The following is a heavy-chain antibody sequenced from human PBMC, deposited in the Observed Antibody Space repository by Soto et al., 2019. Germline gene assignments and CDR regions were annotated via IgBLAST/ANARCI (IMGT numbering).Heavy chain of an antibody. V-gene: IGHV1-58*01. Sequence: ASVKVSCKASGFTFTNSAVQWVRQARGQRLEWIGWIVVGSGNTNYAQKFQERVTITRDMSTSTAYMELSSLRSDDTAVYYCAADTNWNDRHDAFDIWGQGTMVTVSS. CDR3: AADTNWNDRHDAFDI. CDR2: IVVGSGNT. J-gene: IGHJ3*02. D-gene: IGHD1-20*01. CDR1: GFTFTNSA.